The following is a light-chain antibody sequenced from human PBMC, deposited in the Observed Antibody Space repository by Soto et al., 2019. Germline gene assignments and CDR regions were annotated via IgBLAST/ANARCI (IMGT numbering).Light chain of an antibody. CDR3: QQRSNWPLT. Sequence: ETVMTQSPGTLSVSLGEIATLSFSASQSVSSSYLAWYQQKPGQAPRLLIYDASNRPTDIPARFSGSGSGTDFTLTISSLEPEDFAVYYCQQRSNWPLTFGQGTRLEIK. CDR1: QSVSSSY. J-gene: IGKJ5*01. V-gene: IGKV3D-20*02. CDR2: DAS.